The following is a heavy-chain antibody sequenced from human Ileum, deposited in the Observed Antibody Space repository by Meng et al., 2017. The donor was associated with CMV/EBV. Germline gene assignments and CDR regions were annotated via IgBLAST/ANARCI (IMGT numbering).Heavy chain of an antibody. D-gene: IGHD1-26*01. CDR2: ARNKANSYTT. V-gene: IGHV3-72*01. CDR3: TRSYRGSRFDP. CDR1: GFTFSDHY. Sequence: GESLKISCAASGFTFSDHYIDWVRQAPGKGLEWVGRARNKANSYTTEYAASVKGRFTISRDDSKNSLYLQMNSLKTEDTAIYYCTRSYRGSRFDPWGQGTLVTVSS. J-gene: IGHJ5*02.